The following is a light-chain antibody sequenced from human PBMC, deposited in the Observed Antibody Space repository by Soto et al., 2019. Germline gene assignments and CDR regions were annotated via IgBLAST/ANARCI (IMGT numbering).Light chain of an antibody. CDR2: AVS. J-gene: IGKJ1*01. V-gene: IGKV1-39*01. CDR1: QNISRF. CDR3: PQSYNLPPT. Sequence: MSLSPAGRSTSIKDRVTITCRSGQNISRFLNWYQQKQGRAPNLLIYAVSTLQTEVPSRFSGSGFGTDFTLTISSLQPADFATYFCPQSYNLPPTFGQGTKV.